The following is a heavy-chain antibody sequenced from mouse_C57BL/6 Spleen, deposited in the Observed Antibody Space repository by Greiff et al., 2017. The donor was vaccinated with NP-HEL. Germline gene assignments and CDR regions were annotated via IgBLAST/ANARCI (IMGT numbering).Heavy chain of an antibody. J-gene: IGHJ4*01. CDR2: IYPGDGDT. CDR1: GYAFSSSW. V-gene: IGHV1-82*01. Sequence: QVQLQQSGPELVKPGASVRISCKASGYAFSSSWMNWVKRRPGKGLGGIGRIYPGDGDTNYNGKFKGKATLTADKSSSTAYMQLSSLTSEDSAVYFCARRHYSNIPYAMDYWGQGTSVTVSS. D-gene: IGHD2-5*01. CDR3: ARRHYSNIPYAMDY.